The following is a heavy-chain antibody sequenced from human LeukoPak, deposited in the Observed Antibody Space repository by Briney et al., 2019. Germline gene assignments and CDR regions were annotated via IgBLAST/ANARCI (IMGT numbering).Heavy chain of an antibody. J-gene: IGHJ4*02. CDR2: IHPSGST. CDR3: ATYHDISSGYTFDS. CDR1: GGSINNNKW. D-gene: IGHD3-9*01. Sequence: SETLSLTCAVSGGSINNNKWWNWVRQPPGKGLEWIGEIHPSGSTRYNPSLKSRLSISIDKSNDQVSLKLSSVTAADTAVYYYATYHDISSGYTFDSWGQGTLVTVSS. V-gene: IGHV4-4*02.